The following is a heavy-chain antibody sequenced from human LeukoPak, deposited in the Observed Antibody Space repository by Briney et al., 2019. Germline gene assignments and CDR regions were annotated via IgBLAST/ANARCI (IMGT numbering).Heavy chain of an antibody. V-gene: IGHV3-30*18. D-gene: IGHD1-1*01. CDR3: AKIWNVNYFDF. CDR2: ISYDGSNK. Sequence: GGSLRLSCAASGFTFSSHGMHWVRQAPGKGLEWVAVISYDGSNKYYADSVKGRFTISRDNSKNTLYLQMNSLRAEDTAVYYCAKIWNVNYFDFWGQGTLVTVSS. J-gene: IGHJ4*02. CDR1: GFTFSSHG.